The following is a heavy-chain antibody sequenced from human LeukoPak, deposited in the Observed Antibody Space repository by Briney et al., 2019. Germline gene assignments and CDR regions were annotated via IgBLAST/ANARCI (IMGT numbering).Heavy chain of an antibody. J-gene: IGHJ4*02. CDR1: GFTVSNNY. CDR2: IYSGCST. CDR3: ARDEYYYGSGTKTLDY. D-gene: IGHD3-10*01. V-gene: IGHV3-66*02. Sequence: GASLRLSCEASGFTVSNNYMSWVRQAAGKGVELDSVIYSGCSTYYADSVKGRFTFSRDNSKNTLYLQMNSLRAEDTAVYYCARDEYYYGSGTKTLDYWGQGSLVTVSS.